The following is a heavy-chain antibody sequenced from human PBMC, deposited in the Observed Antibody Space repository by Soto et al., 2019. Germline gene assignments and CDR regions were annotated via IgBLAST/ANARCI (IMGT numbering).Heavy chain of an antibody. Sequence: EVQLVESGGGLVQPGGSLRLSCAASGFTVSSNYMSWVRQAPGKGLEWVSVLYSGGSTYYADSVKGRVTISRHNSKNTLYLHMNSLRAEDTAVYYCASHRRGLDYSNYKPGWYFDLWGRGTLVTVSS. D-gene: IGHD4-4*01. CDR3: ASHRRGLDYSNYKPGWYFDL. CDR2: LYSGGST. CDR1: GFTVSSNY. J-gene: IGHJ2*01. V-gene: IGHV3-53*04.